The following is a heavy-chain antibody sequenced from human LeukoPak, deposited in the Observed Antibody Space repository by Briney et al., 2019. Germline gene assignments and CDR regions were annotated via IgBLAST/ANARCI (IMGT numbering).Heavy chain of an antibody. J-gene: IGHJ4*02. V-gene: IGHV3-7*01. CDR3: ARAGAIGSVDY. Sequence: GGSLRLSCAASGFTFSSYWMSWVRQAPGKGLERVANINHDGNEKYYVDSVTGRFTISRDNAKNSLYLQMNSLRVEDTAVYYCARAGAIGSVDYWGQGTLVPVSS. CDR1: GFTFSSYW. D-gene: IGHD2-15*01. CDR2: INHDGNEK.